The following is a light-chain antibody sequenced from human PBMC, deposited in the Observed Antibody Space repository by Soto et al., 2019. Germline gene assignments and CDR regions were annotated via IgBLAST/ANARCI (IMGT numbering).Light chain of an antibody. J-gene: IGKJ2*01. V-gene: IGKV3-20*01. Sequence: EVVLTQSPGTLSLSPGERATLSCTASQTINSNFLIWYQQQPGQAPRLLIYGASTRANGIPDRFSGSGSGTDFILTISRLEPGDFAVYYCQLYGSSMYTFGQGTKLEIK. CDR2: GAS. CDR3: QLYGSSMYT. CDR1: QTINSNF.